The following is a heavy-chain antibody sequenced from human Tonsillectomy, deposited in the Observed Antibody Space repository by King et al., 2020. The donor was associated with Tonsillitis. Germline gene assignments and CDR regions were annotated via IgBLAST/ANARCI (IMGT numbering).Heavy chain of an antibody. D-gene: IGHD6-6*01. J-gene: IGHJ6*03. CDR2: ISGSGGST. V-gene: IGHV3-23*04. Sequence: VQLVESGGGLVQPGGSLRLSCAVSGFTFSSYAMSWVRQAPGKGLEWVSAISGSGGSTYYADSVKGRFTISRDNSKNTLHLQMNSLRAEDTAVYFCAKSSSSSRKNYYYYYMDVWGKGTTVTVSS. CDR3: AKSSSSSRKNYYYYYMDV. CDR1: GFTFSSYA.